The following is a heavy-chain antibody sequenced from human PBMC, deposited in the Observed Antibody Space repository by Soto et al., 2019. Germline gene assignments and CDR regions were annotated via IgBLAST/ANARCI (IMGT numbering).Heavy chain of an antibody. V-gene: IGHV2-5*02. CDR3: AHRRSGRVVYYFDY. J-gene: IGHJ4*02. CDR2: IYWDDDK. D-gene: IGHD1-26*01. Sequence: QITLKESGPTLVKPTQTLTLTCTFSGFSLSTSGVGVGWIRQPPGKALEWLALIYWDDDKRYSPSLKSRLTITKETSKSQVVLTMTNMDPVDTATYYCAHRRSGRVVYYFDYWGQGTLVTVSS. CDR1: GFSLSTSGVG.